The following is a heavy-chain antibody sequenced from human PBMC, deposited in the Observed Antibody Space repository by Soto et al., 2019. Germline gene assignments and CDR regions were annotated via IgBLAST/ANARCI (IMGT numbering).Heavy chain of an antibody. J-gene: IGHJ6*02. Sequence: QVQLVQSGAEVKRPGSSVKVSCKASGGTFNSDGFSWVRQAPGQGLEWMGGIIPIFDTANYAQNFQGRVTIISDKSTTTGYMELSSLSAEDTAVYYCVREPLWFGELVSTYYYCYGMDVWGQGTTITVSS. D-gene: IGHD3-10*01. CDR1: GGTFNSDG. CDR3: VREPLWFGELVSTYYYCYGMDV. V-gene: IGHV1-69*06. CDR2: IIPIFDTA.